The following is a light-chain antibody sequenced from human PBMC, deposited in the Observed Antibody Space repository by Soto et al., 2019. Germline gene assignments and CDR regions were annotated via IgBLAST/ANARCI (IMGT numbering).Light chain of an antibody. J-gene: IGKJ4*01. CDR2: GVS. CDR3: QQYGNSPLT. CDR1: QSVRSDY. V-gene: IGKV3-20*01. Sequence: EIVLTQSPDTLSLSPGQRATLSCRASQSVRSDYFAWYQQKPGQAPRVIIFGVSTRATGVPDRFSGSESGTDFTPTISRLEPEDFALYYCQQYGNSPLTFGGGTKVDIK.